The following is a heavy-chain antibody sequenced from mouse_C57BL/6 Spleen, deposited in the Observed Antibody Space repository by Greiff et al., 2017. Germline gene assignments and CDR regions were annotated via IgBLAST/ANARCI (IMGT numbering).Heavy chain of an antibody. CDR2: IHPNSGST. D-gene: IGHD2-4*01. CDR1: GYTFTSYW. J-gene: IGHJ1*03. Sequence: VQLQQPGAELVKPGASVKLSCKASGYTFTSYWMHWVKQRPGQGLEWIGMIHPNSGSTNYNEKFKSKATLTVDKSSSTTYMQLSSLTSEDSAVYYCARGDYDWYFDVWGTGTTVTVSS. V-gene: IGHV1-64*01. CDR3: ARGDYDWYFDV.